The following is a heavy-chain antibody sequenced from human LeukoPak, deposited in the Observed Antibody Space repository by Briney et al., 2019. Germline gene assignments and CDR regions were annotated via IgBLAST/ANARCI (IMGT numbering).Heavy chain of an antibody. Sequence: SETLSLTCAVSGGSISSYYWSWIRQPPGKGLEWIGYIYYSGSTNYNPSLKSRVTISVDTSKNQFSLKLSSVTAADTAVYYCATGFGGVIVSWGQGTLVTVSS. CDR1: GGSISSYY. J-gene: IGHJ4*02. CDR2: IYYSGST. V-gene: IGHV4-59*01. D-gene: IGHD3-16*02. CDR3: ATGFGGVIVS.